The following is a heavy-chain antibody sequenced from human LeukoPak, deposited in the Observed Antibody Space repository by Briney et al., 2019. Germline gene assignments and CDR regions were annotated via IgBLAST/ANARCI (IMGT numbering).Heavy chain of an antibody. CDR2: LSTSSSYI. Sequence: GGSLRLSCAASGFTFSSYSMNWVRQAPGKGLEWVSSLSTSSSYIYYADSVKGRFTVSRDNARNSLELQMNSLRAEDTAVYYCARSRRDGDYLFNAFDIWGQGTMVTVSS. CDR3: ARSRRDGDYLFNAFDI. CDR1: GFTFSSYS. V-gene: IGHV3-21*01. D-gene: IGHD4-17*01. J-gene: IGHJ3*02.